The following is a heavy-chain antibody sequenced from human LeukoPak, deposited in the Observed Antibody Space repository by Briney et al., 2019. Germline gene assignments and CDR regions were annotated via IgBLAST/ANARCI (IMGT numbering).Heavy chain of an antibody. CDR3: VRDRGTYRPIDY. J-gene: IGHJ4*02. CDR2: INNDGSYI. CDR1: GFIFSNSA. D-gene: IGHD1-26*01. V-gene: IGHV3-21*04. Sequence: GGSLRLSCAASGFIFSNSAMNWVRQAPGKGLEWVSSINNDGSYIYYAGSVKGRFTISRDNAKNSLYLRLNSLRAEDTAIYYCVRDRGTYRPIDYWGQGTLVTVSS.